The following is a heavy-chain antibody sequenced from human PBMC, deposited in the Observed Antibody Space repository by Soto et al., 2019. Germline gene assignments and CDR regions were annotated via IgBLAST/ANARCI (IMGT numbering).Heavy chain of an antibody. CDR3: ATEPLEMATDYAFDI. CDR1: GFTFSSYA. J-gene: IGHJ3*02. V-gene: IGHV3-30-3*01. CDR2: ISYDGSNK. Sequence: TGGSLRLSCAASGFTFSSYAMHWVRQAPGKGLEWVAVISYDGSNKYYADSVKGRFTISRDNAKNSLYLQMNSLRTEDTAVYYCATEPLEMATDYAFDIWGQGTMVTVSS. D-gene: IGHD5-12*01.